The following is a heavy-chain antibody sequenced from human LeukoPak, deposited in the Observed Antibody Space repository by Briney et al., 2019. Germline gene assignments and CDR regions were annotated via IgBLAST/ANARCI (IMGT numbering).Heavy chain of an antibody. J-gene: IGHJ4*02. V-gene: IGHV4-30-2*01. Sequence: SETLSLTCAVSGGSISSGGYSWSWIRQPPGKGLEWIGYIYHSGSTYYNPSLKSRVTISVDRSKNQFSLKLSSVTAADTAVYYCAREMGDHVTGNYFDYWGQGTLVTVSS. CDR3: AREMGDHVTGNYFDY. CDR1: GGSISSGGYS. D-gene: IGHD1-14*01. CDR2: IYHSGST.